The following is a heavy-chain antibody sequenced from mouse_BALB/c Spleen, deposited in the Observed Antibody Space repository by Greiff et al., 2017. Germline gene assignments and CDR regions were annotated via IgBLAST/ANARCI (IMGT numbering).Heavy chain of an antibody. J-gene: IGHJ1*01. CDR2: IWAGGST. D-gene: IGHD1-1*01. CDR3: ARERTTVVGYFDV. V-gene: IGHV2-9*02. Sequence: VQVVESGPGLVAPSQSLSITCTVSGFSLTSYGVHWVRQPPGKGLEWLGVIWAGGSTNYNSALMSRLSISKDNSKSQVFLKMNSLQTDDTAMYYCARERTTVVGYFDVWGAGTTVTVSS. CDR1: GFSLTSYG.